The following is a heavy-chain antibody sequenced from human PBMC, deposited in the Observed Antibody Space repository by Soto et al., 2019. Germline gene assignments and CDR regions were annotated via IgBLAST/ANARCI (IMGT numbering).Heavy chain of an antibody. D-gene: IGHD7-27*01. V-gene: IGHV4-61*01. CDR2: IYYTGIT. CDR1: GGSVSGGSYY. J-gene: IGHJ4*02. CDR3: ASDYVTGDRFDY. Sequence: TSETLSLTCTVSGGSVSGGSYYWTWIRQPPGKGLEWIGYIYYTGITHYNPSLKSRVTMSVDTSKNQFSLKLISVTAADTAVYYCASDYVTGDRFDYWGQGSLVTVSS.